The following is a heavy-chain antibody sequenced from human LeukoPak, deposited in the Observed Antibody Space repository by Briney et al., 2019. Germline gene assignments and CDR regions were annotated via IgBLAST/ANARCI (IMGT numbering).Heavy chain of an antibody. CDR2: ISRSSYYI. D-gene: IGHD6-19*01. CDR1: GFTFSDYN. J-gene: IGHJ5*02. V-gene: IGHV3-21*01. Sequence: GGSLRLSCAASGFTFSDYNMNWVRQAPGKGLEWVSSISRSSYYIYYTDSVKGRFTISRDNAKNSLYLQMNSLRAEDTAVYYCARGSSGWYAGEDWFDPWGQGTLVTVSS. CDR3: ARGSSGWYAGEDWFDP.